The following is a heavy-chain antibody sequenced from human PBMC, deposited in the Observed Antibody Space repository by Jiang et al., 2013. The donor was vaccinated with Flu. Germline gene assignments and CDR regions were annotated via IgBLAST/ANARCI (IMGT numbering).Heavy chain of an antibody. V-gene: IGHV1-2*02. D-gene: IGHD1-26*01. CDR3: ASGRGDGGSWDGYYFDY. J-gene: IGHJ4*02. Sequence: GGTNYAQKFQGRVTMTRDTSISTAYMELSRLRSDDTAVYYCASGRGDGGSWDGYYFDYWGQGTLVTVSS. CDR2: GGT.